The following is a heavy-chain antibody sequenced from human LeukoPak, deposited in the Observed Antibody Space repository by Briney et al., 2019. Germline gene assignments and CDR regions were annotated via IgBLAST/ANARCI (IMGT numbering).Heavy chain of an antibody. CDR3: ARSTLWFGADY. CDR2: IDSGGST. Sequence: GGSLRLSCAASGFTVSSNYMSWVRQAPGKGLEWVSVIDSGGSTYYADSVKGRFTISRDNSKNTLSLQMNSLRAEDTAVYYCARSTLWFGADYWGQGTLVTVSS. V-gene: IGHV3-53*01. J-gene: IGHJ4*02. CDR1: GFTVSSNY. D-gene: IGHD3-10*01.